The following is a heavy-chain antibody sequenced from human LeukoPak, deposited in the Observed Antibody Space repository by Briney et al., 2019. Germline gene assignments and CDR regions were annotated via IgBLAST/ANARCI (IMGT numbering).Heavy chain of an antibody. CDR2: IYYIWCT. J-gene: IGHJ4*02. D-gene: IGHD3-22*01. V-gene: IGHV4-59*01. CDR3: AREVITTVGPRSRVEYYFDY. CDR1: GGSISRYY. Sequence: SETLSLTCTVSGGSISRYYWSWIRQPPGKGLEWMGYIYYIWCTNYNPSLKSRFTISVDTSKNQFSLKLSSVTAADTAVYYCAREVITTVGPRSRVEYYFDYWGQGTLVTVSS.